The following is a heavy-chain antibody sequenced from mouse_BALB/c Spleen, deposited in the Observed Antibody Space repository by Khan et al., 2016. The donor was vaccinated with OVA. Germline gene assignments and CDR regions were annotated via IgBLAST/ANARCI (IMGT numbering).Heavy chain of an antibody. D-gene: IGHD2-4*01. Sequence: VQLQQSGPGLVQPSQSLSITCTVSGFSLTTYGVHWVRQSPGKGLEWLGVIWSGGITDYNAPFISRLSISKDNSKSQVFFKMNSLQANDTAIYYCASNDEYDEGLAYWGQGTLVTVSA. CDR1: GFSLTTYG. CDR3: ASNDEYDEGLAY. CDR2: IWSGGIT. V-gene: IGHV2-2*02. J-gene: IGHJ3*01.